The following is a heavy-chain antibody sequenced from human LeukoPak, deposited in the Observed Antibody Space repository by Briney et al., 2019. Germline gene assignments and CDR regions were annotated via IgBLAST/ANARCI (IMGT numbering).Heavy chain of an antibody. CDR3: ARGPAGYN. J-gene: IGHJ4*02. Sequence: GGSLRLSCAASGFTVSSNPMSWVRQAPGKGLEWVSVIYSGGSTDYADSAKGRFTIPRDILKNTLYLQMNSLRAEDTAVYYCARGPAGYNWGQGTLVTVSS. D-gene: IGHD1-1*01. CDR1: GFTVSSNP. CDR2: IYSGGST. V-gene: IGHV3-53*01.